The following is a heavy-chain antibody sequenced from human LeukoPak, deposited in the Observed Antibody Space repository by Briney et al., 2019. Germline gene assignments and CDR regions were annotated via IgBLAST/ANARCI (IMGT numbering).Heavy chain of an antibody. CDR2: IIPVFGTA. J-gene: IGHJ4*02. Sequence: SVKVSCKASGGTFSSYAISWLRQAPGQGREWMGGIIPVFGTANYPQKFQGRVTITTDESTSPAYMRLSTLRSRNPPLYNVARERDSSPHYDYWGQGTLVTVSS. V-gene: IGHV1-69*05. CDR1: GGTFSSYA. CDR3: ARERDSSPHYDY. D-gene: IGHD2-21*02.